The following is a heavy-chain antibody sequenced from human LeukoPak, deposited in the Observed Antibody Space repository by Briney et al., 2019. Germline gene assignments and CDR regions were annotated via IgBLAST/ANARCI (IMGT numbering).Heavy chain of an antibody. V-gene: IGHV3-53*01. CDR2: IYSGGST. J-gene: IGHJ4*02. D-gene: IGHD6-19*01. Sequence: GGSLRLSCAASGFTVSSNYMSWVRQAPGKGLEWVSVIYSGGSTYYADSVKGRFTISRDNSKNTLYLQMNSLRAEDTAVYYCARVPIAVAGPNFDYWGQGTLVTVSS. CDR3: ARVPIAVAGPNFDY. CDR1: GFTVSSNY.